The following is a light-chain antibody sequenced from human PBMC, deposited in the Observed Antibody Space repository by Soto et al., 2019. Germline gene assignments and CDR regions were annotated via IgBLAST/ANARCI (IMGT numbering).Light chain of an antibody. CDR3: QSYDSSPVL. J-gene: IGLJ3*02. Sequence: QSVLTQPPSVSGSPGQRVTISCTGSSTNIGAGYDVHWYQQLPGTAPKLLIYGNSNRPSGVPDRFSGSKSGTSASLSITGHQAEDAAYYCCQSYDSSPVLFGGGTQLTVL. V-gene: IGLV1-40*01. CDR2: GNS. CDR1: STNIGAGYD.